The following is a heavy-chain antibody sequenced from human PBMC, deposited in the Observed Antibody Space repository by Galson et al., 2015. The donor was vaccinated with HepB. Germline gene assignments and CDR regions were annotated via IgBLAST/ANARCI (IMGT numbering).Heavy chain of an antibody. CDR3: ARDYQPSGGSYFDY. D-gene: IGHD1-26*01. V-gene: IGHV3-33*08. Sequence: SLRLSCAASGFTFSSYGMHWVRQAPGKGLEWVAVIWYDGSNKYYADSVKGRFTISGDNSKNTLYLQMNSLRAEDTAVYYCARDYQPSGGSYFDYWGQGTLVTVSS. CDR2: IWYDGSNK. CDR1: GFTFSSYG. J-gene: IGHJ4*02.